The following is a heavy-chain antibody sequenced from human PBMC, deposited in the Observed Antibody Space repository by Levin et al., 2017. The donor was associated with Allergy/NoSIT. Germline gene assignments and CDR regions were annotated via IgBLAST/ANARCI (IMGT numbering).Heavy chain of an antibody. J-gene: IGHJ4*02. Sequence: GGSLRLSCAASGFTFSNYDMSWVRQAPGKGLDWVSTFTSRGSSTYYADSVKGRFTMSRDNSKNTLYLLMNSLGADDTAVYYCARDLGVHSSGWYADLDYWGQGTLVSVSS. CDR2: FTSRGSST. CDR3: ARDLGVHSSGWYADLDY. V-gene: IGHV3-23*01. D-gene: IGHD6-19*01. CDR1: GFTFSNYD.